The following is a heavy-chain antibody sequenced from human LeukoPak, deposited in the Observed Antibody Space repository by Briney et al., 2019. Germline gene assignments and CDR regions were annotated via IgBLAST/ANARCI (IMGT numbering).Heavy chain of an antibody. V-gene: IGHV4-34*01. CDR3: ATRIGNSSSWTLYYFDY. J-gene: IGHJ4*02. CDR2: INHSGST. CDR1: GGSFSGYY. Sequence: SETLSLTCAVYGGSFSGYYWSWIRQPPGKGLEWIGEINHSGSTNYNPSLKSRVTISVDTSKNQFSLKLSSVTAADTAVYYCATRIGNSSSWTLYYFDYWAREPWSPSPQ. D-gene: IGHD6-13*01.